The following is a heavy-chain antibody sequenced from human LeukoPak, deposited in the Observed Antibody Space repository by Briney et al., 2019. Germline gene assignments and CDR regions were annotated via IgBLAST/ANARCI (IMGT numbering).Heavy chain of an antibody. J-gene: IGHJ4*02. Sequence: ASVKVSCKASGYTFTGYHMHWVRQAPGQGLEWMGRINPNSGDTNYAQRFQGRVTMTRDTSISTAYMELSRLRSDDTAVYYCARDYCSSTSCLFDYWGQGTLVTVSS. D-gene: IGHD2-2*01. CDR1: GYTFTGYH. CDR2: INPNSGDT. V-gene: IGHV1-2*06. CDR3: ARDYCSSTSCLFDY.